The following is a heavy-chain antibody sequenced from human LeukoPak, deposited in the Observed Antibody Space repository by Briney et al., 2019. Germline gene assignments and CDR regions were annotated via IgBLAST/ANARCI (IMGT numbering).Heavy chain of an antibody. V-gene: IGHV3-30*02. Sequence: GGSLRLSCVASGFTFRFFGMHWVRQAPGKGLEWVSFIRFDGSNTYHADSVKGRFTISRDNSKNTLYLQMNSLTSADTAVYYCAKVKTDILIPDSWGQGTLVTVSS. CDR2: IRFDGSNT. CDR3: AKVKTDILIPDS. CDR1: GFTFRFFG. D-gene: IGHD2-21*02. J-gene: IGHJ4*02.